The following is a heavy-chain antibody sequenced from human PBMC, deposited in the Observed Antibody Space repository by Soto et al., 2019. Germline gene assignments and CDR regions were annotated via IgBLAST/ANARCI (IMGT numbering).Heavy chain of an antibody. CDR1: GYIFTSYY. CDR3: SRVDPGETSPFDH. CDR2: INPFDGSR. V-gene: IGHV1-46*03. D-gene: IGHD3-10*01. J-gene: IGHJ4*01. Sequence: ASVKVSCKASGYIFTSYYIHWVRQAPGQGLEWMGWINPFDGSRMFAQSFQGRVTMTRDTSTSTVYMEVSSLRSEDTTVYYCSRVDPGETSPFDHWG.